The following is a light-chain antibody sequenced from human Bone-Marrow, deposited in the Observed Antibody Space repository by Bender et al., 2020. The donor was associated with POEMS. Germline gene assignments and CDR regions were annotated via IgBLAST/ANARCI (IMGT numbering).Light chain of an antibody. J-gene: IGLJ3*02. CDR3: AAWEDSLNGWV. CDR2: GNK. Sequence: QSVLTQPPSVSGAPGQRVTISCTGSSANIGAGYDVHWYQQFPGTAPKLLIYGNKNRPSGVPDRFSGSKSATSASLAITGLQAEDEAEYYCAAWEDSLNGWVFGGGTKLTVL. CDR1: SANIGAGYD. V-gene: IGLV1-40*01.